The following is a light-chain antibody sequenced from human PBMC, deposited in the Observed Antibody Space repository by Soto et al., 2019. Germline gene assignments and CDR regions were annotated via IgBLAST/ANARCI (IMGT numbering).Light chain of an antibody. Sequence: DIQMTQYPSSLSASLGDRVTITCRASQSISSYLNWYQQKPGKAPKLLIYAASSLQSGVPSRFSGSGSGTDFTLTISSLQPEDFSTYFCQQSYRNPITFGQGTQLEIK. V-gene: IGKV1-39*01. J-gene: IGKJ5*01. CDR1: QSISSY. CDR3: QQSYRNPIT. CDR2: AAS.